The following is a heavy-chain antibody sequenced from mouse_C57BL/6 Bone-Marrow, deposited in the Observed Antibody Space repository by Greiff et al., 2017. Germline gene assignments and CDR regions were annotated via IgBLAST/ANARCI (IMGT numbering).Heavy chain of an antibody. CDR3: AIDGYYAWFGY. CDR2: ISSGGSYT. J-gene: IGHJ3*01. V-gene: IGHV5-6*01. CDR1: GFTFSSYG. Sequence: EVQLVESGGDLVKPGGSLKLSCAASGFTFSSYGMSWVRQTPDKRLEWVATISSGGSYTYYPDSVKGRFTISRDNAKNTLYLQMSSLKSEDTAMYYYAIDGYYAWFGYWGQGTLVTVSA. D-gene: IGHD2-3*01.